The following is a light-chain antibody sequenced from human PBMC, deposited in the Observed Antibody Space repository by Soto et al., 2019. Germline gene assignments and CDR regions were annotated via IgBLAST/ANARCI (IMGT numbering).Light chain of an antibody. CDR3: PQYGSSRFT. CDR2: GAS. J-gene: IGKJ5*01. CDR1: HSVSSSY. V-gene: IGKV3-20*01. Sequence: DIVYTRLPCRLSVVSGERAALADWLSHSVSSSYLAWYQQKPGQAPRLLIYGASSRATGIPDRFSGSGSGTDFTLTISRLEPEDVAVYYYPQYGSSRFTFGEGTRLEIK.